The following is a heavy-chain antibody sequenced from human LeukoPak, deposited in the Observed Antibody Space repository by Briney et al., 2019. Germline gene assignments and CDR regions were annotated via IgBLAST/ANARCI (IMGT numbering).Heavy chain of an antibody. V-gene: IGHV3-23*01. CDR3: AKDHRNPQIIAVAAYYFDY. CDR1: GFTFSSYA. D-gene: IGHD6-19*01. CDR2: ISGSGGST. Sequence: WGSLRLSCAASGFTFSSYAMSWVRQAPGKGLEWVSAISGSGGSTYYADSVKGRFTISRDNSKNTLYLQMNSLRAEDTAVYYCAKDHRNPQIIAVAAYYFDYWGQGTLVTVSS. J-gene: IGHJ4*02.